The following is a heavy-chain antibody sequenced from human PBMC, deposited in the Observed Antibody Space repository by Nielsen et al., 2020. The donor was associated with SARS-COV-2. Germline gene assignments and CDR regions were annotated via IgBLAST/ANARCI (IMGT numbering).Heavy chain of an antibody. CDR3: TRGTYSSSSPLHYYYYYGMDV. CDR1: GFTFGDYA. D-gene: IGHD6-13*01. J-gene: IGHJ6*02. CDR2: IRSKAYGGTT. V-gene: IGHV3-49*04. Sequence: GESLKISCTASGFTFGDYAMSWVRQAPGKGLEWVGFIRSKAYGGTTEYAASVKGRFTISRDDSKSIAYLQMNSLKTEDTAMYYCTRGTYSSSSPLHYYYYYGMDVWGQGTTVTVSS.